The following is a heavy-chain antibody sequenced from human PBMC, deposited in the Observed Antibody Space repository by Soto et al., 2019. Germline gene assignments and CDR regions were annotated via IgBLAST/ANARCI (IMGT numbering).Heavy chain of an antibody. Sequence: SETLSLTCTVSGDSISSDDSYWSWVRHHPGKGLDWIAYIYYSGSTYYNPSLRSRVTISVDTSKSQLSLKLSSVTAADTAVYYCARGSYYYDSSGYQRGYYFDSWGQGTLVTVSS. D-gene: IGHD3-22*01. J-gene: IGHJ4*02. CDR2: IYYSGST. CDR1: GDSISSDDSY. CDR3: ARGSYYYDSSGYQRGYYFDS. V-gene: IGHV4-31*03.